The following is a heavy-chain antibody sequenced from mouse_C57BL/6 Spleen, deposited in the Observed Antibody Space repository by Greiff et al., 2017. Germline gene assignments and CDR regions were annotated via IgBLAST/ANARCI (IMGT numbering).Heavy chain of an antibody. D-gene: IGHD2-1*01. CDR1: GYAFSSYW. CDR2: IYPGDGVT. V-gene: IGHV1-80*01. Sequence: QVQLQQSGAELVKPGASVKISCKASGYAFSSYWMNWVKPRPGTGLEWIGQIYPGDGVTNYNGQFNGQATLTSAQSSSPAYLQLSSLTSADSAVYFCAREGIYYVSGNLDYWGQGTTRTVAS. CDR3: AREGIYYVSGNLDY. J-gene: IGHJ2*01.